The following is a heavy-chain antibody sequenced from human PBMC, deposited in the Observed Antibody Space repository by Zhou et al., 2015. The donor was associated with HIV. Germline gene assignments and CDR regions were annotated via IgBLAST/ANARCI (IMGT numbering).Heavy chain of an antibody. CDR3: ARASRSAAQTYYFDY. D-gene: IGHD2-2*01. V-gene: IGHV1-69*01. J-gene: IGHJ4*02. Sequence: TFSNYAISWVRQAPGQGLEWMGGIIPIFGTANYAQKFQGRVTITADESTSTAYMELSSLRSEDTAVYYCARASRSAAQTYYFDYWGQGTLVTVSS. CDR1: TFSNYA. CDR2: IIPIFGTA.